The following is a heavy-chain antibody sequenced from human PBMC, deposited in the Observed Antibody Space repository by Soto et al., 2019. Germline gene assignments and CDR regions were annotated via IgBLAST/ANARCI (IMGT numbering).Heavy chain of an antibody. J-gene: IGHJ4*02. Sequence: GGSLRLSCAASGFTFSSYSMNWVRQAPGKGLEWVSYISSSTIYYADSVKGRFTISRDNAKNSLYLQMNSLRAEDTAVYYCARDQTGTGSKDYWGQGTLVTVSS. V-gene: IGHV3-48*01. CDR2: ISSSTI. CDR1: GFTFSSYS. D-gene: IGHD2-2*01. CDR3: ARDQTGTGSKDY.